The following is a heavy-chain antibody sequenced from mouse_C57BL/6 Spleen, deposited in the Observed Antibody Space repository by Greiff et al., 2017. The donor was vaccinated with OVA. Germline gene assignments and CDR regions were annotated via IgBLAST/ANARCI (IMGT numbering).Heavy chain of an antibody. CDR2: IDPSDSYT. CDR3: ARRPRGYFEV. J-gene: IGHJ1*03. V-gene: IGHV1-69*01. CDR1: GSTFTSYW. Sequence: QVQLQQPGAELVMPGASVKLSCKASGSTFTSYWLHWVKQRPGQGLEWIGEIDPSDSYTNYNQKFKGKSTLTVDKSSSTAYMQLSSLTSEDSAVYYCARRPRGYFEVWGTGATVTVSS.